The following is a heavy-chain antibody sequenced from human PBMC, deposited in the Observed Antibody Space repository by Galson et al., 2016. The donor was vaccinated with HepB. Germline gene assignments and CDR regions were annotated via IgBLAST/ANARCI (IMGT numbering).Heavy chain of an antibody. D-gene: IGHD3-22*01. Sequence: SETLSLTCIVSGGSISSSYWSWFRQPPGKGLEWIGFISYRGSTNYNPSLKSRLTISEDTSKNLVSLKLNSVSAADTAVYYCARGPLYYDSSGSPRGNDAFDIWGQGTMVTVAS. J-gene: IGHJ3*02. CDR1: GGSISSSY. CDR3: ARGPLYYDSSGSPRGNDAFDI. CDR2: ISYRGST. V-gene: IGHV4-59*12.